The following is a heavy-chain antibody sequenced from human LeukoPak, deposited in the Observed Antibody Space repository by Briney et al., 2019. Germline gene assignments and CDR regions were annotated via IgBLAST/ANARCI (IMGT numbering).Heavy chain of an antibody. Sequence: SETLSLTCTVSGGSISSYYWSWIRQPPGKGLEWIGYIYYSGSTNYNPSLKSRVTISVDTSKNQFSLKLSSVTAADTAVYYCARSAAERYCSGGSCYFGREDYWGQGTLVTVSS. CDR1: GGSISSYY. CDR3: ARSAAERYCSGGSCYFGREDY. V-gene: IGHV4-59*12. D-gene: IGHD2-15*01. CDR2: IYYSGST. J-gene: IGHJ4*02.